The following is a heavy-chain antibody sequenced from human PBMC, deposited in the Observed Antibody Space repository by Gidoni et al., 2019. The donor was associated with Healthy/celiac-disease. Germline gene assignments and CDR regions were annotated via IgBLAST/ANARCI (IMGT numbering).Heavy chain of an antibody. J-gene: IGHJ4*02. D-gene: IGHD6-6*01. CDR2: INHSGST. Sequence: QVQLQQWGAGLLKPSETLSLTCAVYGGSFSGYYWSWIRQPPGKGLEWIGEINHSGSTNYNPSLKSRVTISVDTSKNQFSLKLSSVTAADTAVYYCARGSTSCSTPCIAARRSHFDYWGQGTLVTVSS. CDR1: GGSFSGYY. V-gene: IGHV4-34*01. CDR3: ARGSTSCSTPCIAARRSHFDY.